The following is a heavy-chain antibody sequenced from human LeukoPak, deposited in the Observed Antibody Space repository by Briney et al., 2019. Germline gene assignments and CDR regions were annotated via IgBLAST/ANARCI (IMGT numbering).Heavy chain of an antibody. Sequence: ASVKVSCKASGYTFTGYYMHWVRQAPGQGLEWMGWINPNSGGTNYAQKFQGRVTMTRDTSISTAYMELSRVRSDDTAVYYCARSFVPYDSNRWYGFDPWGQGTLVTVSS. D-gene: IGHD6-13*01. V-gene: IGHV1-2*02. CDR1: GYTFTGYY. CDR3: ARSFVPYDSNRWYGFDP. CDR2: INPNSGGT. J-gene: IGHJ5*02.